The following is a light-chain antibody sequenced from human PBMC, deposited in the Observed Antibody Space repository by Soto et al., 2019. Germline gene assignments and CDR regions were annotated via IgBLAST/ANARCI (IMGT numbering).Light chain of an antibody. CDR1: RTDIGGYNY. CDR3: TSYTNSKAYIL. Sequence: QSALTQPASVSGSLGQSITISCTGTRTDIGGYNYVSWYQQYPGKAPKLVICEVTSRPSGISDRLSGSKSGNTASLTISGLQAEDEADYFCTSYTNSKAYILFGGGTKVTVL. J-gene: IGLJ2*01. V-gene: IGLV2-14*01. CDR2: EVT.